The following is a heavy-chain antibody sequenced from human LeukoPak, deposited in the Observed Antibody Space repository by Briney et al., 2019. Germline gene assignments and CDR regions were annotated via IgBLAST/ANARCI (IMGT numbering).Heavy chain of an antibody. CDR1: GVSFSGYY. V-gene: IGHV4-34*01. D-gene: IGHD3-22*01. J-gene: IGHJ4*02. CDR2: INHSGST. CDR3: ARLRGYYDSSGYYG. Sequence: SETLSLTCAVYGVSFSGYYWSWLRQPPGKGLEWLGEINHSGSTNYNPSLKSRVTISVDTSKNQFSLKLSSVTAADTAVYYCARLRGYYDSSGYYGWGQGTLVTVSS.